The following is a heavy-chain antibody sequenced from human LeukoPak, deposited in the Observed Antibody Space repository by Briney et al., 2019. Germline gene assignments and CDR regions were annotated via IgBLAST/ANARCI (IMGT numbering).Heavy chain of an antibody. J-gene: IGHJ3*02. Sequence: SETLSLTCTVSGGSISSYYWSWIRQPPGKGLEWIGYIYYSGTTNYNHSLKSRVTISVDTSKNQFSLKLSSVTAADAAVYYCARDFVGPGRAFDIWGQGTMVTVSS. CDR3: ARDFVGPGRAFDI. CDR1: GGSISSYY. V-gene: IGHV4-59*01. CDR2: IYYSGTT.